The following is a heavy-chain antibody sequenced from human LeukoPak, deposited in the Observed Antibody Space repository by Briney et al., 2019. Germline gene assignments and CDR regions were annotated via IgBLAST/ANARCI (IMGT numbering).Heavy chain of an antibody. CDR1: GGSISSGGYS. D-gene: IGHD3-22*01. Sequence: SQTLSLTCAVSGGSISSGGYSWSWTRQPPGKGLEWIGCIYHSGSTYYNPSLKSRVTISVDRSKNQFSLKLSSVTAADTAVYYCARLNYYDSSGIDYWGQGTLVTVSS. J-gene: IGHJ4*02. V-gene: IGHV4-30-2*01. CDR2: IYHSGST. CDR3: ARLNYYDSSGIDY.